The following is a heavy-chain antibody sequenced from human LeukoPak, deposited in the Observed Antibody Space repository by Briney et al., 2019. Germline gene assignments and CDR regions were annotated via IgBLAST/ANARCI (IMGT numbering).Heavy chain of an antibody. CDR2: IIPILGIA. Sequence: SVKVSCKASGGTFSSYAISWVRQAPGQGLEWMGRIIPILGIANYAQKFQGRVTITTDESTSTAYMELSSLRSEDTAVYYCARGEVLIAARHPEQPFDPWGQGTLVTVSS. J-gene: IGHJ5*02. CDR3: ARGEVLIAARHPEQPFDP. CDR1: GGTFSSYA. V-gene: IGHV1-69*04. D-gene: IGHD6-6*01.